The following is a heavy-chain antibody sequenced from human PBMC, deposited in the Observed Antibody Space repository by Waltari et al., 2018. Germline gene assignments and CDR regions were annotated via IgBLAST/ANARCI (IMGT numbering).Heavy chain of an antibody. V-gene: IGHV3-9*01. D-gene: IGHD2-8*01. CDR3: TRKKMAVDAFDF. Sequence: EVQLVESGGGLVQPGRSLILSCAASGFTFDDSAMHWVRQAPGRGLQWVSGITWNSGIIDYADSVKGRFIISRDNAKSTLYLQVNRLRVEDAALYFCTRKKMAVDAFDFWGRGTVVSVSS. CDR1: GFTFDDSA. CDR2: ITWNSGII. J-gene: IGHJ3*01.